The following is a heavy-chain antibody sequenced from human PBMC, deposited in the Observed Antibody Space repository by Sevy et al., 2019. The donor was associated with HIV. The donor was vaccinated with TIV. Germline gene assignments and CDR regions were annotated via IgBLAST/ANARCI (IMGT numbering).Heavy chain of an antibody. CDR2: TIPIFGTA. CDR3: ARESGYSYGVEYYFDY. D-gene: IGHD5-18*01. V-gene: IGHV1-69*13. Sequence: ASVKVSCKASGGTFSSYAISWVRQAPGQGLEWMGGTIPIFGTANYAQKFQGRVTITADESTSTAYMELSSLGSEDTAVYYCARESGYSYGVEYYFDYWGQGTLVTVSS. CDR1: GGTFSSYA. J-gene: IGHJ4*02.